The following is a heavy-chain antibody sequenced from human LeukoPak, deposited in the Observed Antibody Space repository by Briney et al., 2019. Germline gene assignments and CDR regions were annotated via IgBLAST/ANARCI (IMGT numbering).Heavy chain of an antibody. D-gene: IGHD6-19*01. CDR1: GGTFSSYA. J-gene: IGHJ6*04. Sequence: SVKVSCKASGGTFSSYAISWVRQAPGQGLEWMGGIIPNFGTANYAQKFQGRVTITADKSTSTAYMELSSLRSEDTAVYYCATGSQYSSGWDPGHYYGMDVWGKGTTVTVSS. CDR2: IIPNFGTA. V-gene: IGHV1-69*06. CDR3: ATGSQYSSGWDPGHYYGMDV.